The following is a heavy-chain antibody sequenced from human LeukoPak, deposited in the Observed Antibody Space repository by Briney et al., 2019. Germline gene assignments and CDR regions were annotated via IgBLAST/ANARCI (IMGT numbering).Heavy chain of an antibody. D-gene: IGHD2-2*01. CDR2: ISSSSSYI. CDR3: ARKLCSSTSCLFPLDY. V-gene: IGHV3-21*01. CDR1: GFTFDDYA. J-gene: IGHJ4*02. Sequence: AGGSLRLSCAASGFTFDDYAMHWVRQAPGKGLEWVSSISSSSSYIYYADSVKGRFTISRDNAKNSLYLQMNSLRAEDTAVYYCARKLCSSTSCLFPLDYWGQGTLVTVSS.